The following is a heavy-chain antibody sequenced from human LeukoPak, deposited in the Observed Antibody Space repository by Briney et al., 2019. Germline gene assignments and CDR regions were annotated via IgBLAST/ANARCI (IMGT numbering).Heavy chain of an antibody. D-gene: IGHD3-3*01. Sequence: GASVKVSCKASGYTFTGYYMHWVRQAPGQGLEWMGWINPNSGGTNYAQKFQGRVTMTRDTSISTAYMELSRLRSDDTAVYYCARDWVVEKIFGVVNYFDYWGQGTLVTVSS. V-gene: IGHV1-2*02. CDR2: INPNSGGT. CDR3: ARDWVVEKIFGVVNYFDY. CDR1: GYTFTGYY. J-gene: IGHJ4*02.